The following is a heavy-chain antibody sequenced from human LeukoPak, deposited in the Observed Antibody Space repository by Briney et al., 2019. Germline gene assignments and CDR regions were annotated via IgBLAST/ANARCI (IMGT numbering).Heavy chain of an antibody. V-gene: IGHV5-51*01. J-gene: IGHJ4*02. CDR3: ARSCRDGYRDFDY. D-gene: IGHD5-24*01. CDR2: IYPGDSDT. CDR1: GYSFTGYW. Sequence: SGESLKISCKGSGYSFTGYWIGWVRQMPGKGLEWMGIIYPGDSDTRYSPSFQGQVTISADKSISTAYLQWSSLKASDTAMYYCARSCRDGYRDFDYWGQGTLVTVSS.